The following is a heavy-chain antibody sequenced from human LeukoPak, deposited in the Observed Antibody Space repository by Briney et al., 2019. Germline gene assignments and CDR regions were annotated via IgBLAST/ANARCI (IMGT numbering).Heavy chain of an antibody. V-gene: IGHV3-66*01. J-gene: IGHJ4*02. Sequence: GGSLRLSCAVSEFTVSNNFMSWVRQAPGKGLEWVSLIYSGGSTYYADSVKGRFTISRDNFKSTLYLQMNSLRAEDTAVYYCARGINYQFFLDNWGQGTLVAVSS. CDR1: EFTVSNNF. CDR2: IYSGGST. CDR3: ARGINYQFFLDN. D-gene: IGHD1-7*01.